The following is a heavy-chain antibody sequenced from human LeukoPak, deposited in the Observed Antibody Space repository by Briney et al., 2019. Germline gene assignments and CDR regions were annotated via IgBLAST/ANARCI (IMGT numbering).Heavy chain of an antibody. CDR2: TSYDGSNK. V-gene: IGHV3-30*03. J-gene: IGHJ4*02. D-gene: IGHD3-3*01. Sequence: GGSLRLSCAASGFTFSSYGMHWVRQAPGKGLEWVAVTSYDGSNKYYADSVKGRFTISRDNSKNTLYLQMNSLRAEDTAVYYCAGRYYDFWSGYYTGIRYWGQGTLVTVSS. CDR1: GFTFSSYG. CDR3: AGRYYDFWSGYYTGIRY.